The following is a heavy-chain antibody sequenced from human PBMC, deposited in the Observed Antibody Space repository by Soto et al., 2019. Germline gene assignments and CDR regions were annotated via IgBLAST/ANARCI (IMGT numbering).Heavy chain of an antibody. CDR1: GFTFSSYA. CDR3: AKDKYRYNYGEYGAFDI. D-gene: IGHD4-17*01. CDR2: ISGSGGST. V-gene: IGHV3-23*01. Sequence: PGGSLRLFCAASGFTFSSYAMSWVRQAPGKGLEWVSAISGSGGSTYYADSVKGRFTISRDNSKNTLYLQMNSLRAEDTAVYYCAKDKYRYNYGEYGAFDIWGQGTMVTVSS. J-gene: IGHJ3*02.